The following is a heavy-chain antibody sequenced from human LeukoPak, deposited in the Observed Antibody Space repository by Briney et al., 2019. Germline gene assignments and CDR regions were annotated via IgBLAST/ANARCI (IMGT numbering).Heavy chain of an antibody. CDR3: AREYSSSWYESRYYYYMDV. J-gene: IGHJ6*03. V-gene: IGHV4-4*09. CDR1: GCSISSYY. D-gene: IGHD6-13*01. CDR2: SSTSGST. Sequence: SETLSLTCTVSGCSISSYYWSWIRQPPGKGLEWIGYSSTSGSTNYNPSLKSRVTISVDTSKNQFSLKLSSVTAADTAMYYCAREYSSSWYESRYYYYMDVWGKGTTVTVSS.